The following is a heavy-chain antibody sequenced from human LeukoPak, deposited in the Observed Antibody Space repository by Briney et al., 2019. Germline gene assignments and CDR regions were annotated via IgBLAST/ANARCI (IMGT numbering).Heavy chain of an antibody. CDR2: IIPIFGTA. J-gene: IGHJ4*02. CDR1: GGTFSSYS. V-gene: IGHV1-69*05. CDR3: AREGAPWLRLREPLYSFDY. D-gene: IGHD5-12*01. Sequence: GASVKVSCKASGGTFSSYSISWVRQAPGQGLEWMGRIIPIFGTANYAQKFQGRGTITTDESTSTAYMELSRLRSEDTAVYYCAREGAPWLRLREPLYSFDYWGQGTLVTVSS.